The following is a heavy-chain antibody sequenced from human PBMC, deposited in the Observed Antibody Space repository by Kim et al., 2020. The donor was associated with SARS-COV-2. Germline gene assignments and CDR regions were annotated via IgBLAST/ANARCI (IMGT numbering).Heavy chain of an antibody. V-gene: IGHV3-74*01. CDR3: AREGPRGYYYYGMDV. Sequence: SVEGRFTISRDNAKNTLYLQMNSLRAEDTAVYYCAREGPRGYYYYGMDVWGQGTTVTVSS. D-gene: IGHD3-10*01. J-gene: IGHJ6*02.